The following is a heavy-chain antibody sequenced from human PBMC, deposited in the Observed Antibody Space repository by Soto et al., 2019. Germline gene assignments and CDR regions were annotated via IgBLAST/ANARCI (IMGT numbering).Heavy chain of an antibody. CDR1: GFSFGNYG. J-gene: IGHJ5*01. Sequence: GGSLRLSCTASGFSFGNYGMSWLRQAPGKGLEWVSSISGDGNKTYYAESVEGRFTISRDNSKNTLYLQMNGLRAEDTALYFCAKVDLDIVVVVAASPRWFESWGQGTLVTVSS. CDR2: ISGDGNKT. D-gene: IGHD2-15*01. CDR3: AKVDLDIVVVVAASPRWFES. V-gene: IGHV3-23*01.